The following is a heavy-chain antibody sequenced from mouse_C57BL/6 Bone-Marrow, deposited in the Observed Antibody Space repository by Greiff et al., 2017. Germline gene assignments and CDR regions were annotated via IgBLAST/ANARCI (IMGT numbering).Heavy chain of an antibody. V-gene: IGHV1-85*01. CDR3: ARPITTVVAHWYFDV. CDR2: IYPRDGST. CDR1: GYTFTSYD. J-gene: IGHJ1*03. Sequence: QVQLKQSGPELVKPGASVKLSCKASGYTFTSYDINWVKQRPGQGLEWIGWIYPRDGSTKYNEKFKGKATLTVDKASSTAYMALHSLTSEDSAVYFCARPITTVVAHWYFDVWGTGTTVTVSS. D-gene: IGHD1-1*01.